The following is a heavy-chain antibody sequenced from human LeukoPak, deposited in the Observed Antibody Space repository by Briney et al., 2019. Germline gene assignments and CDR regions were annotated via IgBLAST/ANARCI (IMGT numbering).Heavy chain of an antibody. J-gene: IGHJ3*02. V-gene: IGHV4-59*08. D-gene: IGHD2-2*01. Sequence: PSETLSLTCAVYGGSFSSYYWSWIRQPPGKGLEWIGYVYSSGSTNYNPSLKSRVTISVDTSKNQFSLKLNSVTAADTAVYYCARHPLGYCSSPKCHDAFDIWGQGTTVTVSS. CDR1: GGSFSSYY. CDR2: VYSSGST. CDR3: ARHPLGYCSSPKCHDAFDI.